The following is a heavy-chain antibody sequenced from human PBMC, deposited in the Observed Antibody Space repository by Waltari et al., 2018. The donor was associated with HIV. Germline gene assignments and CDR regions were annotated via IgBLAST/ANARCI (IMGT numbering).Heavy chain of an antibody. J-gene: IGHJ4*02. CDR2: INPNGVGT. CDR3: AREEGRAAAGTDY. Sequence: QVQLVQSGAEVKKPGASVKVSCKASGYTFTGYYMHWVRQAPGQGLEWMGWINPNGVGTNYAQKFQGRVTMTRDTSISTAYMELSRLRSDDTAVYYCAREEGRAAAGTDYWGQGTLVTVSS. CDR1: GYTFTGYY. D-gene: IGHD6-13*01. V-gene: IGHV1-2*02.